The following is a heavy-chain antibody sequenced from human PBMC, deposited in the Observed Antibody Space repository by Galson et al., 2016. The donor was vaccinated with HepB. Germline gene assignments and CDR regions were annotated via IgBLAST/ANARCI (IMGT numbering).Heavy chain of an antibody. CDR2: LYYSGNA. D-gene: IGHD3-22*01. J-gene: IGHJ4*02. CDR3: TRHAPYYNERPADH. Sequence: LPCSVSGGSISRSSYYWGWIRQPPGQGLEWIGSLYYSGNAYYNPSLKSRITISVDTSTNQFSLKLSSVTAAETAVYYCTRHAPYYNERPADHWGQGTLVTVSS. CDR1: GGSISRSSYY. V-gene: IGHV4-39*01.